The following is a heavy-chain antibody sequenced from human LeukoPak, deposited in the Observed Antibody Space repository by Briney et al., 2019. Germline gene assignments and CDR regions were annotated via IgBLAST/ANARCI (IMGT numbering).Heavy chain of an antibody. Sequence: KPSETLSLTCTVSGGSISSYYWSWIRQPPGKGLEWIGYIYYRGSTNYNPSLKSRVTISVDTSKNQFSLKLSSVTAADTAVYYCARGLIVGGYYYYYMDVWGKGTTVTVSS. V-gene: IGHV4-59*01. CDR1: GGSISSYY. D-gene: IGHD1-26*01. CDR3: ARGLIVGGYYYYYMDV. CDR2: IYYRGST. J-gene: IGHJ6*03.